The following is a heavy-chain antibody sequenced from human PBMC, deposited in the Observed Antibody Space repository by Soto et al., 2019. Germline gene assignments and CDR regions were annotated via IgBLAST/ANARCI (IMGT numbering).Heavy chain of an antibody. CDR3: ARTAPMDAGDKYYYDF. D-gene: IGHD3-16*01. Sequence: QVQLVQSGAEVKKTGSSVKVSCKTSGGTFSTFGISWVRQAPGQGLEWMGGIIPFFGTAEYSQKFEDRITITADESPKTVYMDLRSLTSEDTAIYYCARTAPMDAGDKYYYDFWGQGALVTVSS. J-gene: IGHJ4*02. CDR1: GGTFSTFG. V-gene: IGHV1-69*01. CDR2: IIPFFGTA.